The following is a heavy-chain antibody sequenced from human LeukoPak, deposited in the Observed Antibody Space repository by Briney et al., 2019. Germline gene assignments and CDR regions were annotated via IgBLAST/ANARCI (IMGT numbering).Heavy chain of an antibody. CDR2: IKQDGSEQ. D-gene: IGHD5-24*01. V-gene: IGHV3-7*01. Sequence: GGSLRLSCAASGFGFSGYWMSWVRQAPGKGLEWVANIKQDGSEQYYVDSVKGRFTISGDKAKNSLYLQMNSLRVEDTAVYYCARDYKYAFDNWGQGTLVTVSS. J-gene: IGHJ4*02. CDR3: ARDYKYAFDN. CDR1: GFGFSGYW.